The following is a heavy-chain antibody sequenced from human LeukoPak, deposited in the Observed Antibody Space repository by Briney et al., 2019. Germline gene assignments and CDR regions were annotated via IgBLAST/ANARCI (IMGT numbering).Heavy chain of an antibody. CDR1: SGSFSGYY. CDR2: INQSGST. J-gene: IGHJ4*02. CDR3: ARGDAFSGDH. V-gene: IGHV4-34*01. Sequence: SETLSLTCAVCSGSFSGYYWSWIRQPPGKGLEWIGEINQSGSTNYNPSLKSRVTISEDTSKNQFSLKLSSVTAADTAVYYCARGDAFSGDHWGQGTLVTVSS.